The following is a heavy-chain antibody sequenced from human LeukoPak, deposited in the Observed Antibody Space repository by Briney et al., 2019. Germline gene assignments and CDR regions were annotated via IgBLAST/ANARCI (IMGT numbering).Heavy chain of an antibody. CDR1: GFTFSSYE. CDR3: ARHFSTRSFAGSLSLVESYYGLDV. D-gene: IGHD1-1*01. V-gene: IGHV3-48*03. Sequence: GGSLRLSCAASGFTFSSYEMNWVRQAPGKGLEWISYITRSGSTIYYADSVKGRFTISRDNAKNSLYLQMNSLRDEDTAVYYCARHFSTRSFAGSLSLVESYYGLDVWGQGTTVTVSS. J-gene: IGHJ6*02. CDR2: ITRSGSTI.